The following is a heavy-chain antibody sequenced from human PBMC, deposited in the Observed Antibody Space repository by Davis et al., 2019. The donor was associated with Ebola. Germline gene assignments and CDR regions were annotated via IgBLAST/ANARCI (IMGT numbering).Heavy chain of an antibody. CDR1: GFTFSNAW. Sequence: GESLKISCAASGFTFSNAWMSWVRQAPGKGLEWVGRIKSKTDGGTTDYAAPVKGRFTISRDDSKNTLYLQMNSLKTEDTAVYYCTTNIYDSSGYYDYWGQGTLVTVSS. D-gene: IGHD3-22*01. CDR3: TTNIYDSSGYYDY. V-gene: IGHV3-15*01. J-gene: IGHJ4*02. CDR2: IKSKTDGGTT.